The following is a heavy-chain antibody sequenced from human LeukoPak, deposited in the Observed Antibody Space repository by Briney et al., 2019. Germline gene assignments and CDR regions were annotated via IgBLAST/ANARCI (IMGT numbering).Heavy chain of an antibody. Sequence: GGSLRLSCAASGFTFSSYSMNWVRQAPGKGLEWVSSISSSSYIYYADSVKGRFTISRDNAKNSLYLQMNSLRAEDTAVYYCARERYYYDSSGSAVDYWGQGTLVTVSS. CDR1: GFTFSSYS. D-gene: IGHD3-22*01. CDR3: ARERYYYDSSGSAVDY. CDR2: ISSSSYI. J-gene: IGHJ4*02. V-gene: IGHV3-21*01.